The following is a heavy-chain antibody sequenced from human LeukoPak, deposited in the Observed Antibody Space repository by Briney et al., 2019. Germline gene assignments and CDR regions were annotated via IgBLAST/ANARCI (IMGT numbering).Heavy chain of an antibody. CDR1: GFIFSPYA. CDR2: ISSEGKTT. Sequence: GGSLRLSCSASGFIFSPYAMHWVRQAPGKGLEYVSSISSEGKTTYYADSVKGRFTISRDNAKNSLYLQMNSLRAEDTAVYYCARGNSGSYWGQGTLITVSS. D-gene: IGHD1-26*01. J-gene: IGHJ4*02. V-gene: IGHV3-64*04. CDR3: ARGNSGSY.